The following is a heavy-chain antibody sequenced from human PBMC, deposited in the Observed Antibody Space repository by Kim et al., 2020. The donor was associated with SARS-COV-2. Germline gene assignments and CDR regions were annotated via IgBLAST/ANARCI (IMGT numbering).Heavy chain of an antibody. CDR1: GYTFTNYF. J-gene: IGHJ4*02. D-gene: IGHD1-26*01. CDR2: INPSGGYT. V-gene: IGHV1-46*01. Sequence: ASVKVSCKASGYTFTNYFMHWVRQAPGQGLEWMGIINPSGGYTGYERKFQGRVTMTGDTSTNTVYMELSSLRSEDTAVYYCARERSGSCHFDFWGQGTLVTVSS. CDR3: ARERSGSCHFDF.